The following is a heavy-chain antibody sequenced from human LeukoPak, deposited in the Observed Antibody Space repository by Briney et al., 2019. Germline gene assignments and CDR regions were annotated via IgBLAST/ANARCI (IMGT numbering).Heavy chain of an antibody. CDR3: ARVCRSGCPFDY. D-gene: IGHD6-19*01. V-gene: IGHV3-30*03. CDR2: ISYDGSNK. J-gene: IGHJ4*02. Sequence: PGRSLRLSCAASGFTFSSYGMHWVRQAPGKGLEWVAVISYDGSNKYYADSVKGRFTISRDNAKNSLYLQMNSLRAEDTAVYYCARVCRSGCPFDYWGQGTLVTVSS. CDR1: GFTFSSYG.